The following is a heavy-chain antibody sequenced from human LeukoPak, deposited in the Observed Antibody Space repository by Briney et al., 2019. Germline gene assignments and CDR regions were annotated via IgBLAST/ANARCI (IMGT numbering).Heavy chain of an antibody. Sequence: PGGSLRLSCAASGLTFSGYWMSWVRQAPGKGLEWVANINQGGSERYYVGSVRGRFTISRDNAKKSLYLQMSSLRVEDTAVYYCASWVSGYDHWGQGTLVTVFS. V-gene: IGHV3-7*01. CDR1: GLTFSGYW. J-gene: IGHJ5*02. CDR3: ASWVSGYDH. D-gene: IGHD5-12*01. CDR2: INQGGSER.